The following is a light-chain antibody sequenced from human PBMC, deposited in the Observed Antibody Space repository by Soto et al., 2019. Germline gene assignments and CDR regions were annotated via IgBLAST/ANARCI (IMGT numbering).Light chain of an antibody. Sequence: DIQMTQSPSTLSASVGDRITITCRASQSIGRWLAWYQQKPGRAPKLLIYGASSLESGVPSRFSGSGSGTEFTPTISNLQPDDFATYYCQQYNSYPPVTFGPGTKV. V-gene: IGKV1-5*03. CDR3: QQYNSYPPVT. J-gene: IGKJ3*01. CDR2: GAS. CDR1: QSIGRW.